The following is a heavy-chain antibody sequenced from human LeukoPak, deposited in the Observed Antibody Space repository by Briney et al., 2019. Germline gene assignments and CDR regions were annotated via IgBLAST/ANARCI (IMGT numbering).Heavy chain of an antibody. CDR2: INHSGST. V-gene: IGHV4-34*01. D-gene: IGHD6-19*01. J-gene: IGHJ4*02. CDR1: GGSFSDYH. CDR3: ARGDTIAVDY. Sequence: PSETLSLTCGVYGGSFSDYHWSWIRQPPGKGLEWIGEINHSGSTNYNPSLKSRVTISVDTSKNQFSLKLTSVTAADTAVYYCARGDTIAVDYWGQGTLVTVSS.